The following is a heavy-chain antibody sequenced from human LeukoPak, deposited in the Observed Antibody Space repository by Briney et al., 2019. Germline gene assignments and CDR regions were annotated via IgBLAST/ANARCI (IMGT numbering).Heavy chain of an antibody. Sequence: ASVTVSCKASGYTFTSYAMHWVRQAPGQRLEWMGWINAGNGNTKYSQKFQGRVTITRDTSASTAYMELSSLRSEDTAVYYCARGPKIAVAGKGWFDPWGQGTLVTVSS. CDR1: GYTFTSYA. D-gene: IGHD6-19*01. V-gene: IGHV1-3*01. CDR3: ARGPKIAVAGKGWFDP. J-gene: IGHJ5*02. CDR2: INAGNGNT.